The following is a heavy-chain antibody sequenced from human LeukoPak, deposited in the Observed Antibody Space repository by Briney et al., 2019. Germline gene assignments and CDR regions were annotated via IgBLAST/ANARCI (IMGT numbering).Heavy chain of an antibody. D-gene: IGHD3-10*01. V-gene: IGHV4-39*07. J-gene: IGHJ5*02. CDR3: ARGLWYYGSGSYYGGWFDP. Sequence: SETLSLTCTVSGGSISSSSYYWSWIRQPPGKGLEWIGEINHSGSTNYNPSLKSRVTISVDTSKNQFSLKLSSVTAADTAVYYCARGLWYYGSGSYYGGWFDPWGQGTLVTVSS. CDR2: INHSGST. CDR1: GGSISSSSYY.